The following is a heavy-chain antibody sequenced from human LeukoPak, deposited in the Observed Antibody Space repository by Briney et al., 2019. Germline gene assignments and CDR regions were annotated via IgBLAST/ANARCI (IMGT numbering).Heavy chain of an antibody. D-gene: IGHD5-24*01. J-gene: IGHJ4*02. Sequence: PSETLSLTCTVSGGSISSYYWSWIRQPPGKGLEWIGEINHSGSTNYNPSLKSRVTISVDTSKNQFSLKLNSVTAADTAVYYCARRRWLDYWGQGTLVTVSS. CDR2: INHSGST. CDR1: GGSISSYY. CDR3: ARRRWLDY. V-gene: IGHV4-34*01.